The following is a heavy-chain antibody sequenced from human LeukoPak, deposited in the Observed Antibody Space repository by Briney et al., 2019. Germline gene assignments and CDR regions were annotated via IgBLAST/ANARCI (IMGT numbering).Heavy chain of an antibody. CDR1: GYTFTNYG. D-gene: IGHD3-16*01. CDR3: ARGSHRLYDYVWGTHESKDY. J-gene: IGHJ4*02. CDR2: ISAYNANT. V-gene: IGHV1-18*01. Sequence: GASVKVSCKASGYTFTNYGISWVRQAPGQGLEWMGWISAYNANTNYVQKFQGRVTMTTDTSTHTAYMELRSLRSDDTAVYYCARGSHRLYDYVWGTHESKDYWGQGTLVTVSS.